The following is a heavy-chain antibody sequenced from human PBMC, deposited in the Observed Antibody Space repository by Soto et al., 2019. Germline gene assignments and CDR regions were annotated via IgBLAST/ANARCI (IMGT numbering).Heavy chain of an antibody. V-gene: IGHV4-39*01. J-gene: IGHJ3*02. D-gene: IGHD1-20*01. CDR1: GGSISSSSYY. CDR3: ATHHPPLSISDAFDI. Sequence: SETLSLTCTVSGGSISSSSYYWGWIRQPPGKGLEWIGSIYYSGSTYYNPSLKSRVTISVDTSKNQFSLKLSSVTAADTAVYYCATHHPPLSISDAFDIWGQGTMVTVSS. CDR2: IYYSGST.